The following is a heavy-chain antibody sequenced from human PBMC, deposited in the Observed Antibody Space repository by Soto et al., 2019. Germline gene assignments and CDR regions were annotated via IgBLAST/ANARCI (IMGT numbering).Heavy chain of an antibody. V-gene: IGHV1-69*06. D-gene: IGHD1-1*01. J-gene: IGHJ6*02. CDR1: GGTFSSYA. CDR3: ARVERHSAGTYYYYGMDV. CDR2: IIPTFGTA. Sequence: ASVKVSCKASGGTFSSYAISWVRQAPGQGLEWMGGIIPTFGTANYAQKFQGRVTITADKSTSTAYMELSSLRSEDTAVYYCARVERHSAGTYYYYGMDVWGQGTTVTVSS.